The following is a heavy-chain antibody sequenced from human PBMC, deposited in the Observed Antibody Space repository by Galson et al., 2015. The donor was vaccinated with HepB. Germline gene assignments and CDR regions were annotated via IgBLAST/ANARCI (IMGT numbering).Heavy chain of an antibody. J-gene: IGHJ4*02. CDR3: ARDRTAMVY. D-gene: IGHD5-18*01. V-gene: IGHV4-59*01. CDR2: IYYSGST. CDR1: GGSISSYY. Sequence: TLSLTCTVSGGSISSYYWTWIRQPPGKGLEWIGYIYYSGSTNYNPSLKSRVTILVDTSKNQFFLKLSSVTAADTAVYYCARDRTAMVYWGQGALVTVSS.